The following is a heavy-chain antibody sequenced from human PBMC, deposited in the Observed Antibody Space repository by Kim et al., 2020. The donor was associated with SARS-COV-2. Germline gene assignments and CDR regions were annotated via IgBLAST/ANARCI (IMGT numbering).Heavy chain of an antibody. V-gene: IGHV4-34*01. D-gene: IGHD1-26*01. CDR3: AREGGSYYDAFDI. J-gene: IGHJ3*02. Sequence: YNPSLKSRVTISVDTSKNQFSLKLSSVTAADTAVYYCAREGGSYYDAFDIWGQGTMVTVSS.